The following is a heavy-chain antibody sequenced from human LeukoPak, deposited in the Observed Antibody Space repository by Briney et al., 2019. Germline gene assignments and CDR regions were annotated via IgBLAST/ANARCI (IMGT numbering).Heavy chain of an antibody. CDR2: ISSSSSTT. D-gene: IGHD3-10*01. V-gene: IGHV3-48*01. CDR3: ARSDYGSGTNNWFDP. J-gene: IGHJ5*02. CDR1: GFTFRSYA. Sequence: GGSLRLSCAASGFTFRSYAMSWVRQAPGKGLEWVSYISSSSSTTYYADSVKGRFAISRDNAKNSLYLQMNSLRAEDTAVYYCARSDYGSGTNNWFDPWGQGTLVTVSS.